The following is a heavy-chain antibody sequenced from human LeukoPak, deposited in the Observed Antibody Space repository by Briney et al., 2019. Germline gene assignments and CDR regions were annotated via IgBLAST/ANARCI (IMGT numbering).Heavy chain of an antibody. CDR1: GGSFSGYY. V-gene: IGHV4-34*01. CDR3: ARGRFNRYYGSGSYYNFDY. CDR2: INHSGST. J-gene: IGHJ4*02. Sequence: SETLSLTCAVYGGSFSGYYWSWIRQPLGEGLEWIGEINHSGSTNYNPSLKSRVTISVDTSKNQFSLKLSSVTAADTAVYYCARGRFNRYYGSGSYYNFDYWGQGTLVTVSS. D-gene: IGHD3-10*01.